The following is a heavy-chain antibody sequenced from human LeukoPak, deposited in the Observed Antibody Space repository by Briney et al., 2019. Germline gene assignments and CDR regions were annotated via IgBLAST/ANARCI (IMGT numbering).Heavy chain of an antibody. CDR1: GYTFTGYY. D-gene: IGHD2-15*01. CDR3: ARSKKFCRGGSCDFDY. V-gene: IGHV1-2*02. J-gene: IGHJ4*02. CDR2: INPNSGGT. Sequence: ASVKVSCKASGYTFTGYYMHWVRQAPGQGLEWMGWINPNSGGTSYAQKFQGRVTMARDTSISTAYMELSRLRSDDTAVFYCARSKKFCRGGSCDFDYWGQGTLLTVSS.